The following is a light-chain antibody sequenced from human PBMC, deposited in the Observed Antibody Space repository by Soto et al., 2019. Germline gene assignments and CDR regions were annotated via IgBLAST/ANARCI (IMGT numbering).Light chain of an antibody. CDR2: KAS. J-gene: IGKJ1*01. CDR1: QSISSW. V-gene: IGKV1-5*03. Sequence: DTRMSQSPATLSASVGDRVTITCRASQSISSWLAWYQQKPGKAPKLLIYKASSLESGVPSRFSGSGSGTEFTLTISSLQPDDFATYYCQQYNSYPWTFGQGTNADI. CDR3: QQYNSYPWT.